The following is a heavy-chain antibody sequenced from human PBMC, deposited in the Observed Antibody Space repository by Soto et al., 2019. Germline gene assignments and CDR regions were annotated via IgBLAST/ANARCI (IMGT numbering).Heavy chain of an antibody. J-gene: IGHJ4*02. CDR3: AKGVTTAPTRGYYFDV. D-gene: IGHD4-17*01. Sequence: PGGSLRLSCAASGFTFSSYAMSWVRQAPGKGLEWVSAISGSGGSTYYADSVKGRFTISRDNSKNTLYLQMNSLRAEDTAVYYCAKGVTTAPTRGYYFDVWGKGTLVTVSS. CDR2: ISGSGGST. CDR1: GFTFSSYA. V-gene: IGHV3-23*01.